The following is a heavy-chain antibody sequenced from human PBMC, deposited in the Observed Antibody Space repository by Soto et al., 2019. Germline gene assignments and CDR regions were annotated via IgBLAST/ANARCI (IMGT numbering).Heavy chain of an antibody. D-gene: IGHD6-19*01. J-gene: IGHJ5*02. CDR3: AKDYPGIAVAGNGWFDP. CDR2: ISYDGSNK. V-gene: IGHV3-30*18. CDR1: VFTFSSYG. Sequence: LRLSCAASVFTFSSYGMHWVRQAPGKGLEWVAVISYDGSNKYYADSVKGRFTISRDNSKNTLYLQMNSLRAEDTAVYYCAKDYPGIAVAGNGWFDPWGQGTLVTVSS.